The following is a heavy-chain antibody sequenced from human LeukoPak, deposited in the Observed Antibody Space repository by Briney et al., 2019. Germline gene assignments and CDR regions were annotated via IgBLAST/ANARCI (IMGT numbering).Heavy chain of an antibody. D-gene: IGHD3-10*01. Sequence: GGSLRLSCAASGFTFSSYGMHWVRQAPGKGLEWVAFIRYDGSNKYYADSVKGRFTISRDNSKNTLYLQMNSLRAEGTAVYYCARRGYYYGSGSYYDYYYYYYMDVWGKGTTVTISS. J-gene: IGHJ6*03. CDR1: GFTFSSYG. V-gene: IGHV3-30*02. CDR3: ARRGYYYGSGSYYDYYYYYYMDV. CDR2: IRYDGSNK.